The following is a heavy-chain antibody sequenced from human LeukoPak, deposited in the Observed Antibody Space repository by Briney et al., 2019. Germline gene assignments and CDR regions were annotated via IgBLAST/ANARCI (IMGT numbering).Heavy chain of an antibody. D-gene: IGHD3-10*01. CDR2: INSDGSST. J-gene: IGHJ5*02. CDR1: GFTLNSYW. V-gene: IGHV3-74*01. CDR3: AREGQQPRGVRWFDP. Sequence: QSRGSLRLSCAASGFTLNSYWMHWVRQAPGKGLVWVSRINSDGSSTSYADSVKGRFTISRDNAKNTLYLQMNSLRAEDTAVYYSAREGQQPRGVRWFDPWGQGTLVTVSS.